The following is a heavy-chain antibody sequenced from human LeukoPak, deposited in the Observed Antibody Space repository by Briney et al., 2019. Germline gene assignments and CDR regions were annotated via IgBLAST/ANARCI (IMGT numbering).Heavy chain of an antibody. J-gene: IGHJ4*02. D-gene: IGHD2-2*02. CDR1: GYTFTGYY. CDR2: VNPNSGGT. Sequence: GASVKVSCKASGYTFTGYYMHWVRQAPGQGLEWMGWVNPNSGGTNYAQKFQGRVTMTRDTSISTAYMELSRLRSDDTAVYYCTSAIVVVPAALRWGQGTLVTVSS. CDR3: TSAIVVVPAALR. V-gene: IGHV1-2*02.